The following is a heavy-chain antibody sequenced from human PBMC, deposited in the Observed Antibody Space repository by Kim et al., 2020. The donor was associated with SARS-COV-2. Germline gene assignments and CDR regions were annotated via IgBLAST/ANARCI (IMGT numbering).Heavy chain of an antibody. CDR3: AGVGSTVAAGSIDY. Sequence: VNGRFTITGDNEKNSLYLQMNSLRAADTAVYYCAGVGSTVAAGSIDYWGQGTLVTVSS. D-gene: IGHD6-13*01. V-gene: IGHV3-11*01. J-gene: IGHJ4*02.